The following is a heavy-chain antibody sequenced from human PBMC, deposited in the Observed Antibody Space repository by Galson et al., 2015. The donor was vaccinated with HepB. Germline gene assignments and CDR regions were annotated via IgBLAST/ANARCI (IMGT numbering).Heavy chain of an antibody. Sequence: SLRLSCAASGFTFSSYTMSWVRQAPGKGLEWLSSISSDSNYIYYADSMKGRFTISRDNAKNSLYLQMNSLRAEDTAVFYCARSVSNWYYFDYWGQGTLITVSS. V-gene: IGHV3-21*01. D-gene: IGHD5-24*01. CDR2: ISSDSNYI. J-gene: IGHJ4*02. CDR3: ARSVSNWYYFDY. CDR1: GFTFSSYT.